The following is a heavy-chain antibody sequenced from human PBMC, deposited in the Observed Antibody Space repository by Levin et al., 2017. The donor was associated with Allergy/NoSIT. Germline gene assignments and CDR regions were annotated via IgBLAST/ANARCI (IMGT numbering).Heavy chain of an antibody. V-gene: IGHV3-21*01. CDR1: GFTFSSYS. D-gene: IGHD6-6*01. CDR3: AREAYSSSSWEFDL. Sequence: KPGGSLRLSCAASGFTFSSYSMNWVRQAPGKGLEWVSSISSGSSYIYYADSVKGRFTISRDNAKNSLFLQMNSMRAEDTAVYYCAREAYSSSSWEFDLWGRGTLVTVSS. CDR2: ISSGSSYI. J-gene: IGHJ2*01.